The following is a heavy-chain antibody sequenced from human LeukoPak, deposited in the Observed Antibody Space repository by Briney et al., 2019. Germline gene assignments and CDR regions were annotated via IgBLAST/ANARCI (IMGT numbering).Heavy chain of an antibody. Sequence: SETLSLTCTVSGGSISGFVWSWIRQPPGEGLDYIGFIYDTGTPTNYNPLLKSRVTLSVDASKNQFSLNLNSVIAADTAVYYCAKDNRMGATNNFDYWGQGTRVTVSS. CDR2: IYDTGTPT. CDR1: GGSISGFV. CDR3: AKDNRMGATNNFDY. J-gene: IGHJ4*02. V-gene: IGHV4-59*12. D-gene: IGHD1-26*01.